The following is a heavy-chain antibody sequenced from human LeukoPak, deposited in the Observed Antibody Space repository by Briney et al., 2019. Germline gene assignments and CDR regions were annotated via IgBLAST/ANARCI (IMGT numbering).Heavy chain of an antibody. Sequence: GGSLRLSCAASGFTFSSYGVHWVRQAPGKGLEWVAFIRYDGSNKYYADSVKGRFTISRDNSKNTLYLQMNSLRAEDTAVYYCAKITEYYYGSGSNFDYWGQGTLVTVSS. CDR1: GFTFSSYG. V-gene: IGHV3-30*02. D-gene: IGHD3-10*01. J-gene: IGHJ4*02. CDR2: IRYDGSNK. CDR3: AKITEYYYGSGSNFDY.